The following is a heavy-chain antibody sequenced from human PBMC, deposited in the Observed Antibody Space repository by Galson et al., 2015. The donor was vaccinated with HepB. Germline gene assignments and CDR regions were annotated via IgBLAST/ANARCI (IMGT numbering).Heavy chain of an antibody. CDR1: GFIFRHHA. V-gene: IGHV3-23*01. CDR3: VKEGSWFGGDWFDP. CDR2: INGRRPTR. Sequence: SLRLSCAGSGFIFRHHAMAWIRQAPGTGLEWVAGINGRRPTRSYSDAVKGRFSISRDNSKDTVFLQMDNLRAEDTAVYYCVKEGSWFGGDWFDPWGQGALVTVS. J-gene: IGHJ5*02. D-gene: IGHD3-16*01.